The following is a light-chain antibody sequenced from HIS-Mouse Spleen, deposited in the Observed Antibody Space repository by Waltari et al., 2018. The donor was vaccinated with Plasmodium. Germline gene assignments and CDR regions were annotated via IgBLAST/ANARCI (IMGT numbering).Light chain of an antibody. CDR3: QQYNNWPMYT. Sequence: EIVMTQSPATLSVSPGERATLSCRASQSVSSNLAWDQQKPGQAPRRLSYCASTRATGIPARFSGSGSGTECTLTISSLQSEDFAVYYCQQYNNWPMYTFGQGTKLEIK. V-gene: IGKV3-15*01. CDR2: CAS. CDR1: QSVSSN. J-gene: IGKJ2*01.